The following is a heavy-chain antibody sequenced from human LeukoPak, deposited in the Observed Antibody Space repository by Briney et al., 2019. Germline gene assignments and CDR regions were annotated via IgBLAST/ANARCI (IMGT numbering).Heavy chain of an antibody. D-gene: IGHD2-2*01. CDR3: ARGPPYCSSTSCYVGHY. V-gene: IGHV3-30*02. J-gene: IGHJ4*02. Sequence: PGGSLRLSCAASGFTFSSYGMHWVRQAPGKGLEWVAFIRYDGSNKYYADSVKGRFTISRDNSKNTLYLQMNSLRAEDTAVYYYARGPPYCSSTSCYVGHYWGQGTLVTVSS. CDR1: GFTFSSYG. CDR2: IRYDGSNK.